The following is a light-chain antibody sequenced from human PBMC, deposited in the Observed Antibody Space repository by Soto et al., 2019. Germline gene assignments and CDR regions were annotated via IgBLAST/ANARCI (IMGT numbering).Light chain of an antibody. CDR2: GAS. V-gene: IGKV3-20*01. Sequence: EIVLTQSPDTLSLSPGERATLSCRASQSVSGTYLAWYQQKPGQAPRLLIYGASSRATGIPDRFSGSGSGTDFTLTISRLEPEDFAVYYCQQYAGSPRTFGQGTKVEIK. J-gene: IGKJ1*01. CDR3: QQYAGSPRT. CDR1: QSVSGTY.